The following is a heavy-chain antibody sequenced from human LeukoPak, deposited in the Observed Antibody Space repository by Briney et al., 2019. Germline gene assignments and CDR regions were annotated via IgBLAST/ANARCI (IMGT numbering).Heavy chain of an antibody. V-gene: IGHV3-23*01. CDR3: AKGHCSSTSCSFFDY. D-gene: IGHD2-2*01. Sequence: GGSLRPSCAASGFTFSSYAMSWVRQAPGKGLEWVSAISGSGGSTYYADSVKGRFTISRDNSKNTLYLQMNSLRAEDTAVYYCAKGHCSSTSCSFFDYWGQGTLVTVSS. CDR2: ISGSGGST. J-gene: IGHJ4*02. CDR1: GFTFSSYA.